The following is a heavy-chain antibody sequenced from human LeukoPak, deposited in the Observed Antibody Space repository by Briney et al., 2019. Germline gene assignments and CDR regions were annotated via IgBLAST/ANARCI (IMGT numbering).Heavy chain of an antibody. Sequence: GGSLRLSCAASGFTFSSYSMNWVRQAPGKGLEWGSYISGSSSTIYYADSVKGRFTISRDNGKNTLYLQMNSLRAEDTAVYYCARGSTYYDSSGQVPFDYWGQGTLATVSS. V-gene: IGHV3-48*01. CDR3: ARGSTYYDSSGQVPFDY. D-gene: IGHD3-22*01. CDR2: ISGSSSTI. J-gene: IGHJ4*02. CDR1: GFTFSSYS.